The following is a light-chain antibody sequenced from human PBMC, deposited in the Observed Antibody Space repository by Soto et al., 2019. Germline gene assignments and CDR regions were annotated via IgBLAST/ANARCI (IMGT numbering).Light chain of an antibody. CDR2: AAS. CDR1: QSISGY. J-gene: IGKJ5*01. CDR3: QQYYSYPLIT. Sequence: DIQMTQSPSSLSASVGDRVTITCRTSQSISGYLNWYRHKPGKAPTLLIYAASTLQSGVPSRFSGSGSGTDFTLTISCPQSEDFATYYCQQYYSYPLITFGQGTRLEIK. V-gene: IGKV1-39*01.